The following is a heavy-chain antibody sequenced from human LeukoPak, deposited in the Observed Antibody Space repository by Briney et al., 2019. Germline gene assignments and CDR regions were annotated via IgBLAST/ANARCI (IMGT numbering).Heavy chain of an antibody. CDR2: ISGSGGTT. Sequence: GGSLRLSCAAFRLTFSSYAMSCVRQASGRGLEWVAGISGSGGTTYYADSVRGRLIISRDNSKNMLFLQMTSLSAEDTAIYYCVKEEDYSGTGVFDFWGQGTLVTVSS. CDR3: VKEEDYSGTGVFDF. CDR1: RLTFSSYA. D-gene: IGHD1-26*01. J-gene: IGHJ4*02. V-gene: IGHV3-23*01.